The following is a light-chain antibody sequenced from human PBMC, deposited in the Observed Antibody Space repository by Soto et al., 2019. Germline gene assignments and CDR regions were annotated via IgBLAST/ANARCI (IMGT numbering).Light chain of an antibody. CDR2: EVT. V-gene: IGLV2-8*01. J-gene: IGLJ1*01. Sequence: QSALTQPASVSESPGQSITISCTGTSSDVGGYDFVSWYQQQPGKAPKLMIFEVTKRPSGVPDRFSGSKSGNTASLTVSGLLPEDEADYYCASYAGSNKVFGTGTKLTVL. CDR1: SSDVGGYDF. CDR3: ASYAGSNKV.